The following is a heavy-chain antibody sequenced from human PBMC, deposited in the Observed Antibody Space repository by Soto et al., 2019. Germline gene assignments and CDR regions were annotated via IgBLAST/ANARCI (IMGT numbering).Heavy chain of an antibody. V-gene: IGHV3-48*02. Sequence: EVQLVESGGGSVQPGGSLRLSCAASGFTFSTFSMNWVRQAPGRGLEWISYISGGGRPISYADSVKGRFTISRDNAKNSLYLPMDSLTDEDTAVYYCARDLGWAVDRWGQGTLVPVSS. CDR2: ISGGGRPI. CDR3: ARDLGWAVDR. CDR1: GFTFSTFS. J-gene: IGHJ4*02. D-gene: IGHD1-26*01.